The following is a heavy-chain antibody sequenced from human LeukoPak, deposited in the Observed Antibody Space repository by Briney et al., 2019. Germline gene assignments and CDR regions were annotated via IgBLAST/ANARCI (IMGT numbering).Heavy chain of an antibody. CDR1: GFTFTTYW. J-gene: IGHJ6*03. CDR3: ARVLRYCSGGNCYSGGLGYMDV. D-gene: IGHD2-15*01. CDR2: IKQDGTEK. Sequence: GGSLRLSCAASGFTFTTYWMSWVRQAPGKGLEWVANIKQDGTEKYYVDSVKGRFTISRDNAKNSLYLQMNSLRAEDTAVYYCARVLRYCSGGNCYSGGLGYMDVWGKGTTVTISS. V-gene: IGHV3-7*03.